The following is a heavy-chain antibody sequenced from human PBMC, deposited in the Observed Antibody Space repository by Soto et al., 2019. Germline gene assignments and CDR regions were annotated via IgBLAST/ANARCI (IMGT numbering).Heavy chain of an antibody. V-gene: IGHV4-30-2*01. CDR2: MYHSGST. Sequence: SETLSLTCSVSGGSISSGGYSWSWIRHPPGKCLEWIGYMYHSGSTYYNSSLNSLGTISIYRSKNQCPLKLSSVTAADTAVYYCARETYGDYVGYFDPRGQGIPVTVSS. D-gene: IGHD4-17*01. CDR3: ARETYGDYVGYFDP. CDR1: GGSISSGGYS. J-gene: IGHJ5*02.